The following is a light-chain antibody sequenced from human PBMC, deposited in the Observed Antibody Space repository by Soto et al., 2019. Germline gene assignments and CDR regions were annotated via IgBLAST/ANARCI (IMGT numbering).Light chain of an antibody. V-gene: IGKV3-15*01. Sequence: ILMTHSPVTLSVSPGERSSLSFRSSRSVGRKVVWYQQKPGQAPRVLIYDTSTRATGVPVRFSGSGSGTEFTLTISSLQSEDFAVYHCQQYNHWSSLTFGQGTRLE. CDR3: QQYNHWSSLT. CDR1: RSVGRK. CDR2: DTS. J-gene: IGKJ5*01.